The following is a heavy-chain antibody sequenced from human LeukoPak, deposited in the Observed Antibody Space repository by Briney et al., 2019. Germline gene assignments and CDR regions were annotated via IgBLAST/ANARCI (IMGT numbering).Heavy chain of an antibody. Sequence: ASVKVSCKASGYIFTDYFIHWVRQTPGEGLGWMGWINSGSGGTNYAQKFQGRVTMTRDTSISTTYMELSRLTSDDTAVYFCARDGGFDYWGQGTLVTVSS. CDR2: INSGSGGT. CDR3: ARDGGFDY. CDR1: GYIFTDYF. V-gene: IGHV1-2*02. D-gene: IGHD3-16*01. J-gene: IGHJ4*02.